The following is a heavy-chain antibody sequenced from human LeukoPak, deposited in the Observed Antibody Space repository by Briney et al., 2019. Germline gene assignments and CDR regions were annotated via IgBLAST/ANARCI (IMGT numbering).Heavy chain of an antibody. Sequence: ASVNVSCTASGYTFTGYYMHWVRQAPGQGLEWMGIINPSGGSTSYAQKFQGRVTMTRDTSTSTVYMELSSLRSEDTAVYYCAREKMDTAMVDYWGQGTLVTVSS. D-gene: IGHD5-18*01. J-gene: IGHJ4*02. CDR3: AREKMDTAMVDY. CDR2: INPSGGST. CDR1: GYTFTGYY. V-gene: IGHV1-46*01.